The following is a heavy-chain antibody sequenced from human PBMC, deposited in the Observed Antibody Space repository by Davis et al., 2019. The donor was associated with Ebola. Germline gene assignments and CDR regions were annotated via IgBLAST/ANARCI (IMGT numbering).Heavy chain of an antibody. V-gene: IGHV4-31*03. Sequence: SETLSLTCTASGGSISSGAYYWSWIRQHPGKGLEWIGYIYYSGSTYYNPSLKSRLTISVDTSKNQFSLKLSSVTAADTAVYYCASLTIFGVLDPWGQGTLVTVSS. CDR1: GGSISSGAYY. D-gene: IGHD3-3*01. CDR3: ASLTIFGVLDP. J-gene: IGHJ5*02. CDR2: IYYSGST.